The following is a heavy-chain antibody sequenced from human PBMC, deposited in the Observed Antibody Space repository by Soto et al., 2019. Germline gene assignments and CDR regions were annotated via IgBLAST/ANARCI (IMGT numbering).Heavy chain of an antibody. CDR1: GGTFSSYA. CDR3: ASSERYDYDSLGH. CDR2: VIPVFGTA. D-gene: IGHD3-22*01. Sequence: QVQLVQSGAEVKKPGSSVKVSCKASGGTFSSYAISWVRQAPGQGLQWMGGVIPVFGTANYAHKFQGRVTITADESTSTAYMELSSLRSEDTSVYYCASSERYDYDSLGHWGQGTLVTVSS. V-gene: IGHV1-69*01. J-gene: IGHJ1*01.